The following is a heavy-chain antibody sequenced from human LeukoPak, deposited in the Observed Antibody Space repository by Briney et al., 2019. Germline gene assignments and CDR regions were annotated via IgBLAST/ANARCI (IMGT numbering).Heavy chain of an antibody. V-gene: IGHV4-39*07. CDR3: ARENPSGYYNRPIDY. CDR2: IHYDGNT. J-gene: IGHJ4*02. CDR1: GGSISSSSYS. Sequence: SETLSLTCTVSGGSISSSSYSWTWIRQPPGKGLEWIGSIHYDGNTYYKPSLRSRVTMSVDTSKNQFSLKLSSVTAADTAIYYCARENPSGYYNRPIDYWGQGTLVTVSS. D-gene: IGHD3-22*01.